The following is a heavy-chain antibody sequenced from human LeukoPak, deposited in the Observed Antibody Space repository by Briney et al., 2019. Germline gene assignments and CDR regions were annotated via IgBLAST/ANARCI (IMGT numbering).Heavy chain of an antibody. J-gene: IGHJ4*02. V-gene: IGHV3-7*04. CDR3: ATDRDGYRKNWYRFHY. Sequence: GGSLRLSCAASKFTFSNYLMIWVRQAPGKGLEWVANIKHDGTETNNVDTVRGRFTISRDNAKKSLYLQMTSLRAEDSAVYYCATDRDGYRKNWYRFHYWGQGTLVAVSS. CDR2: IKHDGTET. CDR1: KFTFSNYL. D-gene: IGHD5-24*01.